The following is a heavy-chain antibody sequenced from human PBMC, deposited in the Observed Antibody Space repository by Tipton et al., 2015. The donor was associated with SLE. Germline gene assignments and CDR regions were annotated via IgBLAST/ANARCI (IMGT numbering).Heavy chain of an antibody. V-gene: IGHV4-31*03. CDR3: ARDLPRYYDYGNWFDP. D-gene: IGHD3-16*01. J-gene: IGHJ5*02. Sequence: TLSLTCTVSGDSISRDFYYWAWIRQHPGKGLEWIGNIYYGGSTYSDPSLKSRLTISVDTSKNQFSLRLTSVTAADTALYFCARDLPRYYDYGNWFDPWGQGTLVTVSS. CDR2: IYYGGST. CDR1: GDSISRDFYY.